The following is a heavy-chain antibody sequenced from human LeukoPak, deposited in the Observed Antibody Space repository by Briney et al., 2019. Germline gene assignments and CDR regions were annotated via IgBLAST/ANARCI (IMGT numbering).Heavy chain of an antibody. CDR3: ATGKGSTWYYYMDV. Sequence: ASVKVSCKASGGTFSSYAISWVRQAPGQGLEWMGWMNPNSGNTGYAQKFQGRVTITRNTSISTAYMELSSLRSEDTAVYYCATGKGSTWYYYMDVWGKGTTVTVSS. CDR2: MNPNSGNT. V-gene: IGHV1-8*03. J-gene: IGHJ6*03. D-gene: IGHD3-10*01. CDR1: GGTFSSYA.